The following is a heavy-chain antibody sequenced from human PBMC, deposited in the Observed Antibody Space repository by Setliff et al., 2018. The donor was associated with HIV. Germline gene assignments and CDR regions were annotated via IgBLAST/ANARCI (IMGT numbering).Heavy chain of an antibody. CDR3: ARELPGPPGALDI. CDR2: SNSDGSST. Sequence: PGGSLRLSCAASGFTFNTYWMHWVRQAPGKGLVWVSHSNSDGSSTTYADSVKGRFTIYRGNAKNTLYLQMNSLRAEDTAVYFCARELPGPPGALDIWGHGTMVTVSS. CDR1: GFTFNTYW. D-gene: IGHD7-27*01. J-gene: IGHJ3*02. V-gene: IGHV3-74*01.